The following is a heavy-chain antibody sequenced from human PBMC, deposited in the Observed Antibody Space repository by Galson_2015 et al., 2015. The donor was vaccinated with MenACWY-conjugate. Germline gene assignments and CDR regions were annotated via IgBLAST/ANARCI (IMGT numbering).Heavy chain of an antibody. D-gene: IGHD1-26*01. CDR3: FALNSGINY. J-gene: IGHJ6*02. CDR2: IWYDGSQT. Sequence: SLRLSCAASGFTFRSYAIHWVRQAPGKGLEWVAIIWYDGSQTYYADSVKGRFAISRDNPKNTAYLQMDSLRAEDTAMYYCFALNSGINYWGQGTTVIVSS. V-gene: IGHV3-33*01. CDR1: GFTFRSYA.